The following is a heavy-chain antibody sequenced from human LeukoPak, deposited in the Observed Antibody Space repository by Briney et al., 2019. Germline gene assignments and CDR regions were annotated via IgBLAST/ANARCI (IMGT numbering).Heavy chain of an antibody. CDR2: ISWNSGSI. D-gene: IGHD4-17*01. CDR1: GFTFDDYA. CDR3: AKDGGGGDTFYSYMDV. Sequence: PGRSLRLSCAASGFTFDDYAMHWVRQAPGKGLEWVSGISWNSGSIGYADSVKGRFTISRDNAKNSLYLQMNSLRAEDTALYYCAKDGGGGDTFYSYMDVWGKGTTVTVSS. J-gene: IGHJ6*03. V-gene: IGHV3-9*01.